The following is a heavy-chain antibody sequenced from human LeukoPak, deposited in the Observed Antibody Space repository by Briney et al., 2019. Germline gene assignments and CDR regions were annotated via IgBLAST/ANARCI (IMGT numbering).Heavy chain of an antibody. CDR2: IYTTGRT. V-gene: IGHV4-4*07. D-gene: IGHD5-18*01. J-gene: IGHJ4*02. CDR1: GVSIRSYW. CDR3: ARSGYTISAYHSDL. Sequence: SETLSLTCDVSGVSIRSYWWSWVRKPAGKGLEWIGRIYTTGRTNYSPSFQSRVTMSIDMSTNQFSLTLSSVTASDTAVYYCARSGYTISAYHSDLWGQGAPVTVSP.